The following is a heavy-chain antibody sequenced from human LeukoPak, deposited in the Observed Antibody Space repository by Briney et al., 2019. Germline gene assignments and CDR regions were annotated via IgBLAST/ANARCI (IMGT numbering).Heavy chain of an antibody. CDR3: ARHVLFYGGNSNYFDY. V-gene: IGHV3-53*01. CDR2: IYSGGST. J-gene: IGHJ4*02. D-gene: IGHD4-23*01. CDR1: GFTVSSNY. Sequence: PGGSPRLSCAASGFTVSSNYMSWVRQAPGKGLEWVSVIYSGGSTYYADSVKGRFTISRDNSKNTLYLQMNSLRVEDTAVYYCARHVLFYGGNSNYFDYWGQGTLVTVSS.